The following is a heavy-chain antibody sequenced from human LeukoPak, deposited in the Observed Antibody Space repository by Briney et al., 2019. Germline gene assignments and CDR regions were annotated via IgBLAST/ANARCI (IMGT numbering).Heavy chain of an antibody. V-gene: IGHV3-23*01. J-gene: IGHJ4*02. CDR3: VKDFWPARDGGGYYSPFEY. CDR1: GFTFSNYA. Sequence: GGSLRLSCAASGFTFSNYAMNWVRQAPGKRLEWVSGISANGDTTYYVDSVRGRFTISRDNSKNSVFLQLNSLRDANTAVYYCVKDFWPARDGGGYYSPFEYWGEGTLVTVSS. D-gene: IGHD3-22*01. CDR2: ISANGDTT.